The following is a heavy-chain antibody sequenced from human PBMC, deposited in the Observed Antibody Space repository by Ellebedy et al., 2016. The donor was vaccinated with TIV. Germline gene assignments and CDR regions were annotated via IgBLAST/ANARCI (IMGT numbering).Heavy chain of an antibody. CDR1: GGSISSYY. CDR2: IYYSGST. V-gene: IGHV4-59*01. CDR3: AGSGYDAFDI. D-gene: IGHD3-22*01. Sequence: MPSETLSLTCTVSGGSISSYYWSWIRQPPGKGLEWIGYIYYSGSTNYNPSLKSRVTISVDTSKNQFSLKRSSVTAADTAVYYCAGSGYDAFDIWGQGTMVTVSS. J-gene: IGHJ3*02.